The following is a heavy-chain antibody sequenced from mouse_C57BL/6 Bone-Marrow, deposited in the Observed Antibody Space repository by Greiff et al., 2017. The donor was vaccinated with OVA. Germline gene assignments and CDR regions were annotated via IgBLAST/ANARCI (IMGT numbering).Heavy chain of an antibody. CDR3: ARRWDVGY. Sequence: EVQRVESGGGLVKPGGSLKLSCAASGFTFSDYGMNWVRQAPEKGLEWVAYISSGSSTIYYADTGQGRFTISRDNAKNTLFLQMTSLRSEDTAMYYCARRWDVGYWGQGTTLTVSS. CDR1: GFTFSDYG. D-gene: IGHD4-1*01. CDR2: ISSGSSTI. J-gene: IGHJ2*01. V-gene: IGHV5-17*01.